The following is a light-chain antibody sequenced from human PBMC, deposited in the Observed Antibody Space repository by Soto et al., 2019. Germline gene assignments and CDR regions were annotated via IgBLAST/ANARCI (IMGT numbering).Light chain of an antibody. J-gene: IGKJ5*01. CDR3: QQYNRLIT. CDR2: DAT. CDR1: QSISSY. Sequence: DIQMTQSPSSLSASVGDRVTITFRASQSISSYLNWYQQKPGKAPKLLVYDATSLESGVSSRFSGSGYGTDFTLSINNLQPDDFATYYCQQYNRLITFGQGTRLEIK. V-gene: IGKV1-5*01.